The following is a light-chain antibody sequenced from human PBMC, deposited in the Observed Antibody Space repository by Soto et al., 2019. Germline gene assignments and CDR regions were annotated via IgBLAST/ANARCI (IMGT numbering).Light chain of an antibody. J-gene: IGLJ7*01. Sequence: QSVLTQPPSVSGAPGQRVTISCTGSSSNIGAGYDVHWYQQLPGTAPKLLIYGNSNRPSGVPDRFSGSKSGTSASLAITGLQAEDAADYYCQSYDSSLSGAVFGGGTQLTVL. CDR3: QSYDSSLSGAV. CDR2: GNS. V-gene: IGLV1-40*01. CDR1: SSNIGAGYD.